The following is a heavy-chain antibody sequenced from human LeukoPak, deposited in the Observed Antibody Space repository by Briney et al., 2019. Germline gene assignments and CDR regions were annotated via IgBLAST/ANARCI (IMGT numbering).Heavy chain of an antibody. Sequence: SETLSLTCTVSGGSISSYYWSWIRQPPGKGLEWIATIYHSGSTYYNPSLKSRVTISVDTSKNQFSLKMRSVTAADTAVYYCARVRAVAGTPPDYWGQGTLVTVSS. J-gene: IGHJ4*02. CDR3: ARVRAVAGTPPDY. CDR1: GGSISSYY. D-gene: IGHD6-19*01. V-gene: IGHV4-59*08. CDR2: IYHSGST.